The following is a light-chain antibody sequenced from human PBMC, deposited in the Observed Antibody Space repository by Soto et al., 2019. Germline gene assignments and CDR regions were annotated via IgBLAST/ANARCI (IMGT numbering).Light chain of an antibody. CDR3: CSYTTSTTL. CDR2: EVN. V-gene: IGLV2-23*02. CDR1: SSDIGSYNL. Sequence: QSALTQPASVSGSLGQSITISCTGTSSDIGSYNLVSWYQQYPGKAPKLIIYEVNKWPSGASSRFSGSKSGNTASLTISGLQAEDEADYYCCSYTTSTTLFGGGTKLTVL. J-gene: IGLJ3*02.